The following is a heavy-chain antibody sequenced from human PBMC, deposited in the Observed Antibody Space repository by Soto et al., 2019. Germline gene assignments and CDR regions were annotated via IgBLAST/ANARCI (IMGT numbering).Heavy chain of an antibody. Sequence: NPWGPLSFTFGVYGGSFRGSYWSWIRKTPGKGLEGIGEINHSGSTNYNPSLKSRVTTSVDTSKNLFSLKLCSMSAADTAVSSCGTRSQFWGYYTNRMDVWGQGTTVTVSS. D-gene: IGHD3-16*01. CDR3: GTRSQFWGYYTNRMDV. V-gene: IGHV4-34*01. CDR2: INHSGST. J-gene: IGHJ6*02. CDR1: GGSFRGSY.